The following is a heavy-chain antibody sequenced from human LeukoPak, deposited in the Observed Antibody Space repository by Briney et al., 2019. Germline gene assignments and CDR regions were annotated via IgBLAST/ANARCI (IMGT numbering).Heavy chain of an antibody. CDR2: IYYSGST. CDR1: GGSISSSSYY. D-gene: IGHD4-17*01. J-gene: IGHJ5*02. V-gene: IGHV4-39*01. Sequence: SETLSLTCTVSGGSISSSSYYWGWIRQPPGKGLEWIGSIYYSGSTYYNPSLKSRVTISVDTSKNQFSLKLSSVTAADTAVYYCARQPMTTVNWFDPWGQGTLVTVSS. CDR3: ARQPMTTVNWFDP.